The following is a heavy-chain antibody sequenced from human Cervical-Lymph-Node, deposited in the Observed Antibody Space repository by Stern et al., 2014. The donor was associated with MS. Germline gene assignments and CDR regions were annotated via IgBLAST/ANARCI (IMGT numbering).Heavy chain of an antibody. V-gene: IGHV1-69*06. CDR1: GGTFGTYL. CDR3: ARVRDFTWFAS. D-gene: IGHD3-9*01. J-gene: IGHJ5*01. Sequence: QVQLVESGTAVKKPGSSVRVSCKTSGGTFGTYLLAWVRQAPGQGLEWMGGIFGPPTYARKFQGRLTLTADKSTSTAYMELGSLRSDDTAVYYCARVRDFTWFASWGQGTLVTVSS. CDR2: IFGPP.